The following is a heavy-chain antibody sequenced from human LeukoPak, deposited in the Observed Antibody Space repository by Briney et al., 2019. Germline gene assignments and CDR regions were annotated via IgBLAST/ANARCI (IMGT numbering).Heavy chain of an antibody. Sequence: GGSLRLSCAASGFSFNNYGMHWVRQAPGKGLEWVAFIRYDGSNTYYADSVKGRFTISRDNSKNTLSLQMNSLRAEDTAVYYCAKEPTPSYSGSGSSSWFDPWGQGTLVTVSS. CDR3: AKEPTPSYSGSGSSSWFDP. CDR1: GFSFNNYG. V-gene: IGHV3-30*02. D-gene: IGHD3-10*01. CDR2: IRYDGSNT. J-gene: IGHJ5*02.